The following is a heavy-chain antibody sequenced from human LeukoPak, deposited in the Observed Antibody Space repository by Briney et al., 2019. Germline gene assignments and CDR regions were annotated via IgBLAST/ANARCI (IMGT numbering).Heavy chain of an antibody. J-gene: IGHJ6*02. D-gene: IGHD3-16*01. Sequence: GGSLRLSCAASGFTFSSYSMNWVRQAPGKGLEWVLYISSSSGTIYYADSVKGRFTISRDNAKNSLYLQMNSLRDEDRAVYYCARDGAGLTSLGVGYYYGMDVWGQGTTVTVSS. V-gene: IGHV3-48*02. CDR2: ISSSSGTI. CDR1: GFTFSSYS. CDR3: ARDGAGLTSLGVGYYYGMDV.